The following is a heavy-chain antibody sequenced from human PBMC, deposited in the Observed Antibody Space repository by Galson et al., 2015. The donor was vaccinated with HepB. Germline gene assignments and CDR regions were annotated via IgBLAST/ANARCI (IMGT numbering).Heavy chain of an antibody. CDR2: IKQDASET. Sequence: SLRLSCAASGFTFSRYWMNWVRQAPGKGLEWVANIKQDASETYYLDSVKGRFTVSRDNAKNSLYLQINSLRADDTAVYYCATGGLNGGVGRLLEWFTWANYYDMDVWGQGTTVTVSS. CDR3: ATGGLNGGVGRLLEWFTWANYYDMDV. V-gene: IGHV3-7*03. D-gene: IGHD3-3*01. CDR1: GFTFSRYW. J-gene: IGHJ6*02.